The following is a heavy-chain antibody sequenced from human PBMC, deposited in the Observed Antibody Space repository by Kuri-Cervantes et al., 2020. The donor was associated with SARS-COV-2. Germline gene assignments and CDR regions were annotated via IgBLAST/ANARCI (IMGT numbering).Heavy chain of an antibody. CDR1: GGSITSNYN. CDR2: ISYSGHT. V-gene: IGHV4-39*01. D-gene: IGHD1-20*01. J-gene: IGHJ3*02. Sequence: GSLRLSCTVSGGSITSNYNWGWIRQPPGKGLELIGTISYSGHTYYNPSLKSRVAMFIDTSNNQFSLMLFSLTAADTSVYYCARHMYKSNPGDAFDISVRGTLVTVSS. CDR3: ARHMYKSNPGDAFDI.